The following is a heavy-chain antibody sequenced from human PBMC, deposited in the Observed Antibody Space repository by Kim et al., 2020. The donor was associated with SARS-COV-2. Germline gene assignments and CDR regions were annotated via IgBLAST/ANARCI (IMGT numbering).Heavy chain of an antibody. D-gene: IGHD1-1*01. J-gene: IGHJ4*02. Sequence: SETLSLTCSVSGGSISSSIYYWGWIRQPPGTGLEWIGTIHYSGDTWYNASLKSRVTISVDASKNQSSLRLTSVTAADTAVYYCARHMEIRTWTLSHWGQGALVTVSS. CDR3: ARHMEIRTWTLSH. CDR1: GGSISSSIYY. CDR2: IHYSGDT. V-gene: IGHV4-39*01.